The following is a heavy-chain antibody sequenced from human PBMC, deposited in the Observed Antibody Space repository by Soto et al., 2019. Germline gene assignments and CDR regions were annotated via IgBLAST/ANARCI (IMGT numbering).Heavy chain of an antibody. D-gene: IGHD4-17*01. CDR1: GCSISSYY. CDR2: IYYSGST. J-gene: IGHJ3*02. Sequence: SETLSLTCPVSGCSISSYYWSWIRQPPGKGLEWIGYIYYSGSTNYNPSLKSRVTISVDTSKNQFSLKLSSVTAADTAVYYCARTSRFYGDEVFDAFDIWGQGTMVTVSS. CDR3: ARTSRFYGDEVFDAFDI. V-gene: IGHV4-59*08.